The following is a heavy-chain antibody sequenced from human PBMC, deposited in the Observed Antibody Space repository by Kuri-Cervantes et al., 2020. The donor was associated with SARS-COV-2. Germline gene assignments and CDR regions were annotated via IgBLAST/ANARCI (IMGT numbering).Heavy chain of an antibody. J-gene: IGHJ4*02. V-gene: IGHV5-51*01. CDR3: ARGYCSGGSCYSEDYFDY. D-gene: IGHD2-15*01. Sequence: GGSLRLSCKGSGYSFTSYWIGWVRQMPGKGLEWMGIIYPGDPDTRYSPSFQGQVTISADKSISTAYLQWSSLKASDTAMYYCARGYCSGGSCYSEDYFDYWGQGTLVTVSS. CDR1: GYSFTSYW. CDR2: IYPGDPDT.